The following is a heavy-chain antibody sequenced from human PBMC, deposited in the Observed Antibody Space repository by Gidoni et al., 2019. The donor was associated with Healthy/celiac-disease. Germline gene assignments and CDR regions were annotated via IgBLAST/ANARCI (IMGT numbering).Heavy chain of an antibody. V-gene: IGHV1-69*04. CDR2: IIPTLGLA. J-gene: IGHJ5*02. CDR3: ARNFYYSGAEKVNNWFDP. CDR1: GGTFSSYA. Sequence: EAKKPGSSVSSSCKASGGTFSSYAISWVRQAPGQGLQWMGRIIPTLGLANDAQKFQGRVTLTAEEPTSTAYMELSSLRFEDTAVYYCARNFYYSGAEKVNNWFDPWGQGTLVTVSS. D-gene: IGHD3-10*01.